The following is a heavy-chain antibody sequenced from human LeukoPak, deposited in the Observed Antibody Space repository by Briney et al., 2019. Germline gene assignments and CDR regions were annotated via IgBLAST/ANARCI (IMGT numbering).Heavy chain of an antibody. Sequence: SETLSLTCTVSGVSISSGSYYWSWIRQPAGKGLEWIGRIYTSGSTNYNPSLKSRVTISVDTSKNQFSLKLSSVTAADTAVYYCARGGDHYCSSTSCSDAFDIWGQGTMVTVSS. D-gene: IGHD2-2*01. CDR2: IYTSGST. V-gene: IGHV4-61*02. J-gene: IGHJ3*02. CDR1: GVSISSGSYY. CDR3: ARGGDHYCSSTSCSDAFDI.